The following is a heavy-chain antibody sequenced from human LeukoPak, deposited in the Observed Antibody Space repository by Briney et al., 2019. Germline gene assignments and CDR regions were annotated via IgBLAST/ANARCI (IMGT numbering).Heavy chain of an antibody. D-gene: IGHD3-22*01. CDR1: GFTFSSYS. CDR2: ISSSSSYI. Sequence: PGGSLRLSCAASGFTFSSYSMNWVRQAPGKGLEWVSSISSSSSYIYYADSVKGRFTISRDDAKNSLYLQMNSLRAEDTAVYYCARAKDDSSGYYYSGFDIWGQGTMVTVSS. J-gene: IGHJ3*02. V-gene: IGHV3-21*01. CDR3: ARAKDDSSGYYYSGFDI.